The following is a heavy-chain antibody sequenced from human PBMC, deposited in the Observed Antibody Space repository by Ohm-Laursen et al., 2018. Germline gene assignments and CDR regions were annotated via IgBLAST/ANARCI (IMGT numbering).Heavy chain of an antibody. CDR1: GYTFTSYY. CDR3: ARVPPRGVVSFDY. Sequence: GSSVKVSCKTSGYTFTSYYMHWVRQAPGQGLEWMGIINPSGGSTSYAQKFQGRVTMTRDTSTSTVYMELSSLRSGDTAVYYCARVPPRGVVSFDYWGQGTLVTVSS. CDR2: INPSGGST. D-gene: IGHD3-22*01. V-gene: IGHV1-46*01. J-gene: IGHJ4*02.